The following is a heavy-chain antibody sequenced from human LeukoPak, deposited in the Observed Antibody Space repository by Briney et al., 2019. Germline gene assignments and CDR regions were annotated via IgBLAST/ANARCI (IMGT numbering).Heavy chain of an antibody. Sequence: SETLSLTCTVSGGSISSYYWSWIRQPPGKGLEWIGYFYYSGSTNYNPSLKRRVTISGDTSKNQFSPKLNSVTAADTAVYYCATSRGVLTPFDYWGQGTLVTVSS. CDR2: FYYSGST. CDR3: ATSRGVLTPFDY. J-gene: IGHJ4*02. V-gene: IGHV4-59*01. D-gene: IGHD3-10*01. CDR1: GGSISSYY.